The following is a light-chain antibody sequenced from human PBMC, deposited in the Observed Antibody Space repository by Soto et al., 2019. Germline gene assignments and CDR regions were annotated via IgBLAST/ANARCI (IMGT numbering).Light chain of an antibody. CDR1: SSDVGSYNL. J-gene: IGLJ1*01. CDR2: EGS. V-gene: IGLV2-23*01. Sequence: QSVLTQPASVSGSPGQSITISCTGTSSDVGSYNLVSWYQQHPGKAPKLMIYEGSKRPSGASNRFSGSKSGNTASLTISGLQAEDEADYYCCSYAGSHYVFGTGTKVTVL. CDR3: CSYAGSHYV.